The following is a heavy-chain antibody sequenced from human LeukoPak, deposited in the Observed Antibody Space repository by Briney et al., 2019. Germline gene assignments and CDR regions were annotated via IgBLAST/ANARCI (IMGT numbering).Heavy chain of an antibody. CDR1: GFPLRSCS. CDR2: INEDGSEK. J-gene: IGHJ6*04. Sequence: PGGSLRFSCAPSGFPLRSCSLSWYRQAPGKGLEWVANINEDGSEKYYVDSVKGRFTISRDNAKNSLFLQIESLRVEDTSVYYCAWPDMAGPLDVWGKGTTVTVSS. D-gene: IGHD2-15*01. V-gene: IGHV3-7*01. CDR3: AWPDMAGPLDV.